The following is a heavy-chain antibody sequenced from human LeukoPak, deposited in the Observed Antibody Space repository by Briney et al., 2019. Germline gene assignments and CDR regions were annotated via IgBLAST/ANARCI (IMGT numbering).Heavy chain of an antibody. J-gene: IGHJ4*02. Sequence: GGSLRLSCAASGFTFSSYNMNWVRQAPGKGLEWVSYISSSSSTIYYADSVKGRFTISRDNAKNSLYLQMNSLRAEDTAVYYCARSRHLDYWGQGTLVTVSS. V-gene: IGHV3-48*01. CDR2: ISSSSSTI. CDR1: GFTFSSYN. CDR3: ARSRHLDY.